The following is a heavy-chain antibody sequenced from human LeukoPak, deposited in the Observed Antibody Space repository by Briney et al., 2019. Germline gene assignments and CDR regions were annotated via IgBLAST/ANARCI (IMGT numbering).Heavy chain of an antibody. J-gene: IGHJ6*02. CDR1: GYTLTELS. D-gene: IGHD3-9*01. Sequence: ASVKVSCKVSGYTLTELSMHWVRQAPGKGLEWMGGFDPEDGETIYAQKFQGRVTMTEDTSTDTAYMELSSLRSEDTAVYYCATAPSPVLRHYSRTYYYGMDVWGQGTTVTVSS. V-gene: IGHV1-24*01. CDR2: FDPEDGET. CDR3: ATAPSPVLRHYSRTYYYGMDV.